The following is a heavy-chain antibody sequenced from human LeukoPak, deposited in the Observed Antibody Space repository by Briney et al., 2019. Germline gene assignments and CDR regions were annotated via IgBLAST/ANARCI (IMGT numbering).Heavy chain of an antibody. D-gene: IGHD2-8*02. CDR2: ISAYNGNT. Sequence: GASVKVSFNASDDPVNSYVSSSVPQAPGQGLEWMGWISAYNGNTNYAQKLQGRVTMTTDTSTSTAYMELRSLRSDDTAVYYCSTHTDRDIKRPHWFDPWGPGTLVTVSS. CDR3: STHTDRDIKRPHWFDP. CDR1: DDPVNSYV. J-gene: IGHJ5*02. V-gene: IGHV1-18*01.